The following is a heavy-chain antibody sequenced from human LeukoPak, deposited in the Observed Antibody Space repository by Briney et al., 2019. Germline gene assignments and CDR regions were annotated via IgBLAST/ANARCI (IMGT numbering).Heavy chain of an antibody. J-gene: IGHJ4*02. CDR3: ARVDDIVVVPVGFDY. V-gene: IGHV1-2*02. D-gene: IGHD2-2*01. CDR1: RYTFTGYY. CDR2: INPNSGGT. Sequence: GASVKVSCKAFRYTFTGYYIHWVRQAPGQGLEWMGWINPNSGGTNYAQKFQGRVTMTRDTSISTAYMELSRLRSDDTAVYYCARVDDIVVVPVGFDYWGQGTLVTVSS.